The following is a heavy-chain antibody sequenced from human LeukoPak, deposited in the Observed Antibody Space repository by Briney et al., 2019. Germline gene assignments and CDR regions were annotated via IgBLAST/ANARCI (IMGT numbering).Heavy chain of an antibody. D-gene: IGHD3-22*01. J-gene: IGHJ4*02. CDR2: ISSSGSTI. V-gene: IGHV3-48*03. Sequence: GGSLRLSCAASGFTFSSYEMNWVRQAPGKGLEWVSSISSSGSTIYYADSVKGRFTISRDNAKNSLYLQMNSLRAEDTAVYYCAKDSGSGYYDYWGQGTLVTVSS. CDR3: AKDSGSGYYDY. CDR1: GFTFSSYE.